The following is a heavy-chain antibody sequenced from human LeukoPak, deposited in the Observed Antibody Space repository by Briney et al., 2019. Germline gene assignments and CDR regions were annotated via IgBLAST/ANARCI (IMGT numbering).Heavy chain of an antibody. V-gene: IGHV3-48*01. Sequence: PGGSLRLSCAASGFTFSSYSMNWVRQAPGKGLEWVSYISSSSSTIYYADSVKGRFTISRDNAKNSLYLQMNSLRAEDTAVYYCARLLWFRDRYGMDVWGQGTTVTVSS. CDR3: ARLLWFRDRYGMDV. CDR2: ISSSSSTI. J-gene: IGHJ6*02. CDR1: GFTFSSYS. D-gene: IGHD3-10*01.